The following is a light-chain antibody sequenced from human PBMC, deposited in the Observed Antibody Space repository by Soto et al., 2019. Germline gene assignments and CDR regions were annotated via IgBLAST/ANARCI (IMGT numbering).Light chain of an antibody. CDR3: QQSCETPYT. CDR1: QSIGNY. J-gene: IGKJ2*01. CDR2: AAS. V-gene: IGKV1-39*01. Sequence: DIPMTHSPSSLSASVGDRVTITCRASQSIGNYLNWFQQKPGKSPKLLIYAASTLQSGVPSRFSGSGSGTDFTLTISSLQPEDFATYYCQQSCETPYTFGQGTNLEIK.